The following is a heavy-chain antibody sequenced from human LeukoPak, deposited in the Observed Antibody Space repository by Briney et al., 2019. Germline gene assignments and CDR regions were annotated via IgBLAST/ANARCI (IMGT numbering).Heavy chain of an antibody. CDR1: GFTFSDYW. V-gene: IGHV3-7*01. Sequence: GGSLGLSCAASGFTFSDYWTTWVRQVPGKGLEWVANVGRDGSEKNYVDSVEGRFTISRDNAKKSLDLEMNSLRVEDTALYYCAKVGTWELQRVFENWGQGTLVTVSS. CDR3: AKVGTWELQRVFEN. CDR2: VGRDGSEK. J-gene: IGHJ4*02. D-gene: IGHD1-26*01.